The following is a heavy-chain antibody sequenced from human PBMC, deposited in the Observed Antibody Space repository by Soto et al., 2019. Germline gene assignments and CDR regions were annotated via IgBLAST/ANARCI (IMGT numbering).Heavy chain of an antibody. D-gene: IGHD2-2*01. CDR1: GGTFSSYA. J-gene: IGHJ5*02. Sequence: QVQLVQSGAEVKKPGSSVKVSCKASGGTFSSYAISWVRQAPGQGLEWMGGIIPIFGTANYAQKFQGRVTITADESTSTAYMELSSLRSEDTAVYYCARDKGNGYCSSTSCYLNWFDPWGQGTLVTVSS. CDR3: ARDKGNGYCSSTSCYLNWFDP. V-gene: IGHV1-69*01. CDR2: IIPIFGTA.